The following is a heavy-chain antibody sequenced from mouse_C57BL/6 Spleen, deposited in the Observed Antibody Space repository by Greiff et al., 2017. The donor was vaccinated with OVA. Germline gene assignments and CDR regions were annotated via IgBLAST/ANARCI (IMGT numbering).Heavy chain of an antibody. CDR2: IHPSDSDT. V-gene: IGHV1-74*01. CDR3: AIKLGYYCSRYAMDY. D-gene: IGHD1-1*01. Sequence: QVQLQQPGAELVKPGASVKVSCKASGYTFTSYWMHWVKQRPGQGLEWIGRIHPSDSDTNYNQKFKGKATLTVDKSSSTAYMQLGSLTSEDSAVYYGAIKLGYYCSRYAMDYWGQGTSVTVSS. CDR1: GYTFTSYW. J-gene: IGHJ4*01.